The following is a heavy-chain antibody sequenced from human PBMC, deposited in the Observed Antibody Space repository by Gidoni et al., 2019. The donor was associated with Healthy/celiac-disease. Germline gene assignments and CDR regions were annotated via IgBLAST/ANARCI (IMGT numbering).Heavy chain of an antibody. CDR2: IYYSGST. CDR1: GGLISSYH. D-gene: IGHD3-10*01. CDR3: ARLGFDYYYMDV. J-gene: IGHJ6*03. Sequence: QVHLQESGPGLVKPSETLSLTCTVSGGLISSYHWSWIRQPPGKGLEWIGYIYYSGSTNYDPALKSRVTISVNTSKNQFSLKLSSVAAADTAVYYCARLGFDYYYMDVWGKGTTVTVSS. V-gene: IGHV4-59*08.